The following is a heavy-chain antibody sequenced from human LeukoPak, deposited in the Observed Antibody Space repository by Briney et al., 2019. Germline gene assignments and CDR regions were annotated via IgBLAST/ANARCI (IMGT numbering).Heavy chain of an antibody. J-gene: IGHJ6*03. CDR2: ISYDGSSK. V-gene: IGHV3-30*18. CDR1: GFTFDDYA. D-gene: IGHD2/OR15-2a*01. Sequence: PGGSLRLSCAASGFTFDDYAMHWVRQAPGKGLEWVAVISYDGSSKDYADSVKGRFTISRDNSKNTLYLQMNSLRVEDTAVYYCAKAADQYYYSYFYYMDVWGKGPTVTVSS. CDR3: AKAADQYYYSYFYYMDV.